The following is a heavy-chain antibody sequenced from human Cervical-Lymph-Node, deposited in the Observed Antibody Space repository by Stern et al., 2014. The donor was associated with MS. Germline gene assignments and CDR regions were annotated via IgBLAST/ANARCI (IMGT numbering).Heavy chain of an antibody. J-gene: IGHJ4*02. CDR3: ASRLHYDYVWGSYRSTPFDY. Sequence: QVQLQESGPGLVKPSGTLSLTCAVSDGSISSSNWWSWVRQPPGKGLEWIGEIFHSGSTSYNPSLKSRVTISVEKSKNPFSPKLSSVPAADTAVYYCASRLHYDYVWGSYRSTPFDYWGQGTLVTVSS. V-gene: IGHV4-4*02. CDR2: IFHSGST. D-gene: IGHD3-16*02. CDR1: DGSISSSNW.